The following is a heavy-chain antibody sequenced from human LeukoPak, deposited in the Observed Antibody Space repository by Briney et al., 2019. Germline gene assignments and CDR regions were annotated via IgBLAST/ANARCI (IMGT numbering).Heavy chain of an antibody. CDR1: GFTFSSYS. CDR3: AKDRNSYGDY. V-gene: IGHV3-48*01. CDR2: ISSSSSTI. J-gene: IGHJ4*02. D-gene: IGHD5-18*01. Sequence: PGGSLRLSCAASGFTFSSYSMNWVRQAPGKGLEWVSYISSSSSTIYYADSVKGRFTISRDNAKNSLYLQMNSLRAEDTAVYYCAKDRNSYGDYWGQGTLVTVSS.